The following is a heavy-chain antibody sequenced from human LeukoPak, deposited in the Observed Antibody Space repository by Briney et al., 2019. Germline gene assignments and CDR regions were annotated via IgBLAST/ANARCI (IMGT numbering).Heavy chain of an antibody. D-gene: IGHD1-26*01. CDR1: SDSISGYY. Sequence: PSATVSLTCAVSSDSISGYYWSWIRQPPGKGLEWIGYIYYSGSTKYNPSLKSRVTISVDTSKNQFSLRLSSVTAADTAMYYCAREKYGGSNDYWGQGTLVTVSS. J-gene: IGHJ4*02. CDR3: AREKYGGSNDY. CDR2: IYYSGST. V-gene: IGHV4-59*01.